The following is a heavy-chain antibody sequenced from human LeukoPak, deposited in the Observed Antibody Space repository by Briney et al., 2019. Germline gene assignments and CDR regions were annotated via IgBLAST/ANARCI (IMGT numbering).Heavy chain of an antibody. Sequence: SETLSLTCTVSSDSLSSYYWNWIRQIPGRGLEWLGYIYYSGGTYYNPSLKGRVTISVDSAKNQFSLKLSSVTAADTAVYYCARSGHSYGTYYFDYWGPRSLVIVSS. CDR1: SDSLSSYY. V-gene: IGHV4-59*01. J-gene: IGHJ4*02. CDR3: ARSGHSYGTYYFDY. D-gene: IGHD5-18*01. CDR2: IYYSGGT.